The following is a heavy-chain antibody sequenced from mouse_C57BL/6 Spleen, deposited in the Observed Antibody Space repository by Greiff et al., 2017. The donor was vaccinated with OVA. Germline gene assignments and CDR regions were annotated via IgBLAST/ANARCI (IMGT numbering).Heavy chain of an antibody. CDR1: GYTFTDYY. CDR3: ARHPYYYGSSYYAMDY. V-gene: IGHV1-76*01. Sequence: VQLVESGAELVRPGASVKLSCKASGYTFTDYYINWVKQRPGQGLEWIARIYPGSGNTYYNEKFKGKATLTAEKSSSTAYMQLSSLTSEDSAVYFCARHPYYYGSSYYAMDYWGQGTSVTVSS. CDR2: IYPGSGNT. D-gene: IGHD1-1*01. J-gene: IGHJ4*01.